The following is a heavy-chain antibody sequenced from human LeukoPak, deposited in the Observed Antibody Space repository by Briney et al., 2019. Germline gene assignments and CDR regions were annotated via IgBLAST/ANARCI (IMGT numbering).Heavy chain of an antibody. J-gene: IGHJ4*02. CDR1: GFTFSSYA. D-gene: IGHD6-13*01. Sequence: PGGSLRLSCAASGFTFSSYAMSWVRQAPGKGLEWVSAISGSGGSTYYADSVKGRFTISRDNSKNTLYLQMNSLRAEDTAVYYCAKATGIAAAGTRILEDYWGQGTLVTVSS. CDR2: ISGSGGST. V-gene: IGHV3-23*01. CDR3: AKATGIAAAGTRILEDY.